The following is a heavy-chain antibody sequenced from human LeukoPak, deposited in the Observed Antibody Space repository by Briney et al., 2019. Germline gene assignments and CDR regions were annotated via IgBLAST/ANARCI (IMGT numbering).Heavy chain of an antibody. Sequence: ASVKVSCKASGYTFTNLGISWVRQAPGQGLEWMGWISAYNGNTNYAQKLQGRVTMTTDTSTTTAYMELRSLRSDDTAVYYCARLLQGWELNYYYSCMDVWGKGTTVTISS. J-gene: IGHJ6*03. CDR1: GYTFTNLG. CDR3: ARLLQGWELNYYYSCMDV. D-gene: IGHD4-23*01. V-gene: IGHV1-18*01. CDR2: ISAYNGNT.